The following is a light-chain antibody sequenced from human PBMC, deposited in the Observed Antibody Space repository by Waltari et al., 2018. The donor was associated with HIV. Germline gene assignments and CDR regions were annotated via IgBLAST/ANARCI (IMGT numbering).Light chain of an antibody. CDR2: NNN. J-gene: IGLJ2*01. CDR1: SSKIGSNP. CDR3: AAWDDSRNGHVL. V-gene: IGLV1-44*01. Sequence: QSVLTQPPSASGTPGQRVTFSCSGSSSKIGSNPVDWYQTLLGTAPRLLIYNNNQRPPGAPDRLSCSRSGTSATLAISGRQSEDEADYYCAAWDDSRNGHVLFGGGTKLTVL.